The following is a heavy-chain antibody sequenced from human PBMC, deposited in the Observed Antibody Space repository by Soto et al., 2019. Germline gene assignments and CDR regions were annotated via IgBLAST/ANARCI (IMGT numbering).Heavy chain of an antibody. D-gene: IGHD5-18*01. V-gene: IGHV3-30*18. J-gene: IGHJ4*02. Sequence: GGSLRLSCAASGFTFSSYGMHWVRQAPGKGLEWVAVISYDGSNKYYADSVKGRFTISRDNSKNTLYLQMNSLRAEDTAVYYCAKDREDTAMVTWFDYWGQGTLVTVSS. CDR2: ISYDGSNK. CDR3: AKDREDTAMVTWFDY. CDR1: GFTFSSYG.